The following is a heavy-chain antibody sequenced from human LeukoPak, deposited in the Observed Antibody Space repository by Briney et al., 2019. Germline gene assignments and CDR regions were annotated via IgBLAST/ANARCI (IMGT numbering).Heavy chain of an antibody. D-gene: IGHD2-2*01. CDR1: GYTFTGYY. V-gene: IGHV1-2*02. Sequence: ASVTVSCKASGYTFTGYYMHWVRQAPGQGLEWMGWINPNSGGTNYAQKFQGRVTMTRDTSISTAYMELSRLRSDDTAVYYCARGGTAIVVVPAAMDYFDYWGQGTLVTVSS. CDR3: ARGGTAIVVVPAAMDYFDY. J-gene: IGHJ4*02. CDR2: INPNSGGT.